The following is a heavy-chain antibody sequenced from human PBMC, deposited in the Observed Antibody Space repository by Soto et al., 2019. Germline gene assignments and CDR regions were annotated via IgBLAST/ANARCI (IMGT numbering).Heavy chain of an antibody. V-gene: IGHV4-4*02. CDR3: ARDPIAAAGTLGGSSYYGMDV. J-gene: IGHJ6*02. D-gene: IGHD6-13*01. CDR2: IYHSGST. CDR1: GGSISSSNW. Sequence: SETLSLTCAVSGGSISSSNWWRWVRQPPGKGLEWIGEIYHSGSTNYNPSLKGRVTISVDKSKNQFSLKLSSVTAADTAVYYCARDPIAAAGTLGGSSYYGMDVWGQGTTVTVSS.